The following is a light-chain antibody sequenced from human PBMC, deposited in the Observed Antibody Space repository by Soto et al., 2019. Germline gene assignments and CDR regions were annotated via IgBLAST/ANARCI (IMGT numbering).Light chain of an antibody. V-gene: IGLV2-14*01. CDR1: SSDVGDYKY. CDR3: NSYSRSSTLVV. CDR2: EVN. Sequence: QSALTQPASVSGSPGQSITISCTGISSDVGDYKYVSWFQHHPGKAPKLIVYEVNNRPSGVSNRFSGSKSGNTASLTISGLQAEDEADYYCNSYSRSSTLVVFGGGTKLTVL. J-gene: IGLJ2*01.